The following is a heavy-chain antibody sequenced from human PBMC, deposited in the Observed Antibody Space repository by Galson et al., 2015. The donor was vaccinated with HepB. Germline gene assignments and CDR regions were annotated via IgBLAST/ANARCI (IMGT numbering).Heavy chain of an antibody. V-gene: IGHV3-11*06. J-gene: IGHJ3*02. Sequence: SLRLSCAASGFTFSDYYMSWIRQAPGKGLEWVSYIGSSSSYTNYADSVKGRFTISRDNAKNSLYLQMNSLRAEDTAVYYCARGLIWIAAAGDDAFDIWGQGTMVTVSS. CDR3: ARGLIWIAAAGDDAFDI. CDR1: GFTFSDYY. D-gene: IGHD6-13*01. CDR2: IGSSSSYT.